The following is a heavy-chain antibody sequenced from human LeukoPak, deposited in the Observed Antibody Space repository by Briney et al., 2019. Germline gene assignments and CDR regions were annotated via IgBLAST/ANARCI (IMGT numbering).Heavy chain of an antibody. CDR2: INPSGGST. J-gene: IGHJ5*02. Sequence: ASVKVSCKASGYTFTSYYMHWVRQAPGQGLEWMGIINPSGGSTSYAQKSQGRVTMTRDTSTSTVYMELSSLRSEGTAVYYCARAAVASKPYNWFDPWGQGTLVTVSS. CDR1: GYTFTSYY. V-gene: IGHV1-46*01. D-gene: IGHD6-19*01. CDR3: ARAAVASKPYNWFDP.